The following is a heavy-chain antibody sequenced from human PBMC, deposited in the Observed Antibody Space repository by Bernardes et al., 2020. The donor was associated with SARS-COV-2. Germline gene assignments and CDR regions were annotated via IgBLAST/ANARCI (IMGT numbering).Heavy chain of an antibody. Sequence: GGSLRLSCVVSGFIFSDSYMSWIRQAPGKGPEWIAHISSSGSATYYADSVKGRFTISRDNTKDSLFLQMNSLRVDDTAVYFCARDIFAVVTTSHDAFDVWGQGTAVSVSS. D-gene: IGHD2-21*02. CDR3: ARDIFAVVTTSHDAFDV. V-gene: IGHV3-11*01. CDR2: ISSSGSAT. J-gene: IGHJ3*01. CDR1: GFIFSDSY.